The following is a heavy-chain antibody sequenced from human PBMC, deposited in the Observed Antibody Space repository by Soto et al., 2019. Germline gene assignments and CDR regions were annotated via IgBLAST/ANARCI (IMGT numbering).Heavy chain of an antibody. CDR2: IYLGDCDT. Sequence: PGESLKISCKGSGYSFTSDWIGWVRQMPGKGLKWMGIIYLGDCDTRYSPTFQGQVTISADKAISTVYLQWSSLKASDSVMYYFARTSAAGKYYFGMDVVCQGTTVTVSS. V-gene: IGHV5-51*01. D-gene: IGHD6-13*01. J-gene: IGHJ6*02. CDR3: ARTSAAGKYYFGMDV. CDR1: GYSFTSDW.